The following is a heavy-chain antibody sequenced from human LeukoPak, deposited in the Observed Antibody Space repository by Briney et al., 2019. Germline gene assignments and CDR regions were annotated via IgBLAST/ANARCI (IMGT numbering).Heavy chain of an antibody. D-gene: IGHD6-6*01. CDR2: ISDSGGNT. CDR1: GGSISSYY. CDR3: ARHRSSWLIDY. V-gene: IGHV3-23*01. J-gene: IGHJ4*02. Sequence: ETLSLTCTVSGGSISSYYWSWVRQAPWERLQWVSGISDSGGNTYYADSVRGRFTISRDNSKNTLYLQMNSLRAEDTAVYYCARHRSSWLIDYWGQGTLVTVSS.